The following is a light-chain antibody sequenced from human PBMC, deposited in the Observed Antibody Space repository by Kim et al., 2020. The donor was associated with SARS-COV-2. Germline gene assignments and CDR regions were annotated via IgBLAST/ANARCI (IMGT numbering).Light chain of an antibody. CDR2: RNN. V-gene: IGLV10-54*02. J-gene: IGLJ3*02. Sequence: LTQPPSVSKGLRQTATLTCTGNSNIVGNQGAAWLQQHQGHPPKLLSYRNNNRPSGISERFSASGSGNTASLTITGLQPEDEADYYCSALDSSLSAWVFGGGTQLTV. CDR1: SNIVGNQG. CDR3: SALDSSLSAWV.